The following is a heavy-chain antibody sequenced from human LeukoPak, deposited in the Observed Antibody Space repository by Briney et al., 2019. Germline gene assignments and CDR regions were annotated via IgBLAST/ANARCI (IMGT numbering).Heavy chain of an antibody. V-gene: IGHV3-23*01. Sequence: GGSLRLSCAASGFTFDIYAMTWVRQAPGKGLEWVSAISLGGTTYYTDSVKGRFTISRDNSKSTLYLQMNSLRAEDTALYYCARDVAVRGFYYYYMDVWGKGTTVTVS. CDR1: GFTFDIYA. CDR3: ARDVAVRGFYYYYMDV. J-gene: IGHJ6*03. CDR2: ISLGGTT. D-gene: IGHD6-19*01.